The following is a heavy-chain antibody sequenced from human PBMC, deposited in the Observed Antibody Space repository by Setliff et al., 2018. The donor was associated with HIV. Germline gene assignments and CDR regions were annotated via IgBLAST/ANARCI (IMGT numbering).Heavy chain of an antibody. CDR2: INPSGGNT. V-gene: IGHV1-46*03. D-gene: IGHD3-22*01. CDR3: ARGDLYFYDSPVTLPDF. CDR1: GYTFTTYY. J-gene: IGHJ4*02. Sequence: ASVKVSCKTSGYTFTTYYIHWVRLAPGQGLEWMGIINPSGGNTNHTQKFQGRLTLTRDTSTSTVYMDLSSLTSEDTAVYYCARGDLYFYDSPVTLPDFWGQGTPVTVSS.